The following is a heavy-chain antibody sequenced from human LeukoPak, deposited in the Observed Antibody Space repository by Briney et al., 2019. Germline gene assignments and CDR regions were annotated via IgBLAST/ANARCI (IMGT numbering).Heavy chain of an antibody. D-gene: IGHD1-14*01. CDR2: ISGAGRVT. CDR1: GFTFKNHE. CDR3: ARNHYSSGRFDY. V-gene: IGHV3-48*03. Sequence: GGSLRLSCAASGFTFKNHEMNWVRQAPGKGLEWLSYISGAGRVTYYADFVKGRFTVSRDNTKMSLYLQINSLRAEDTAVYYCARNHYSSGRFDYWGQGTLVTVSS. J-gene: IGHJ4*02.